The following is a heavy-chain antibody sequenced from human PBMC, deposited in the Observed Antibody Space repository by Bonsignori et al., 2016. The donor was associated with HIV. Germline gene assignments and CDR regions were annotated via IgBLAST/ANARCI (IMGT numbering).Heavy chain of an antibody. V-gene: IGHV4-34*01. CDR1: GGSFSGYY. CDR3: AREMYYYDSSGYNNDAFDI. J-gene: IGHJ3*02. D-gene: IGHD3-22*01. CDR2: SIIVEST. Sequence: SQTLSLTCAVYGGSFSGYYWSWIRQPPGRGWSGLGKSIIVESTNYNPSLKSRVTISVDTSKNQFSLKLSSVTAADTAVYYCAREMYYYDSSGYNNDAFDIWGQGTMVTVSS.